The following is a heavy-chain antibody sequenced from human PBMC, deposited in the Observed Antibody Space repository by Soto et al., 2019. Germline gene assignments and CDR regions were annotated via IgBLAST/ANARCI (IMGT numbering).Heavy chain of an antibody. V-gene: IGHV1-69*01. CDR3: ARRRASDYGGNHHPYYFDR. CDR2: IIPLLGIT. Sequence: QAQLMQSGAEVKKPGSSVKVSCKASGGTFSGYAINWVRQAPGQGLEWMGGIIPLLGITDYGQKFQGRITIAADESTGTAYMDLRGLRSEDTAVYYCARRRASDYGGNHHPYYFDRWGQGTLVTVSS. CDR1: GGTFSGYA. D-gene: IGHD4-17*01. J-gene: IGHJ4*02.